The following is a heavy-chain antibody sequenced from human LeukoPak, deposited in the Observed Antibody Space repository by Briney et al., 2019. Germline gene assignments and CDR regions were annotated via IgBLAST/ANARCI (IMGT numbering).Heavy chain of an antibody. V-gene: IGHV3-30-3*01. D-gene: IGHD6-13*01. J-gene: IGHJ4*02. Sequence: GRSLRLSCAASGFTFSSYAMHWVRQAPGKGLEWVAVISYDGSNKYYADSVKGRFTISRDNSKNTLYLQMNSLRAEDTAVYYCARDGYSSSWELGYWGQGTLVTVSS. CDR1: GFTFSSYA. CDR2: ISYDGSNK. CDR3: ARDGYSSSWELGY.